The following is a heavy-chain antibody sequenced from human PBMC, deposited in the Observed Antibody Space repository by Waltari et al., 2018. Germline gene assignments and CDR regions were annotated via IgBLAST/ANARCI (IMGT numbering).Heavy chain of an antibody. Sequence: EVQLLESGGDLVQPGGSLRLSCASSAFTFSNYAMTWVRQAPGKGLEWVSVIGGGGSTTYYADSVKGRFTISRDNSKNTLYLQMNRLRVEDTAVYYCAKKLGVSSWYYFDYWGQGTLVTVSS. J-gene: IGHJ4*02. D-gene: IGHD1-26*01. CDR2: IGGGGSTT. V-gene: IGHV3-23*01. CDR1: AFTFSNYA. CDR3: AKKLGVSSWYYFDY.